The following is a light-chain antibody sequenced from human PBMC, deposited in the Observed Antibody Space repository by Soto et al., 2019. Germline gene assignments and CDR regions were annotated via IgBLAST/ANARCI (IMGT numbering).Light chain of an antibody. CDR1: QSISSW. V-gene: IGKV1-5*01. J-gene: IGKJ2*01. CDR3: QQYNSYYT. CDR2: DAS. Sequence: DIQMTQSPSTLSASVGDRVTITCRASQSISSWLAWYQQKPGKAPKLLIYDASSLESGVPSRFSGSGSGTEFTLTISSLQPDDVATYDCQQYNSYYTFGQGTKLEIK.